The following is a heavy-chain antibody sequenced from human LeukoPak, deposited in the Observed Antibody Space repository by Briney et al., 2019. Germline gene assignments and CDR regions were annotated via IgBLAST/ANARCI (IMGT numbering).Heavy chain of an antibody. CDR2: IIPIFGTA. D-gene: IGHD2-15*01. J-gene: IGHJ4*02. CDR1: GYTFTSYY. V-gene: IGHV1-69*13. Sequence: ASVRVSCKASGYTFTSYYMHWVRQAPGQGLEWMGGIIPIFGTANYAQKFQGRVTITADESTSTAYMELSSLRSEDTAVYYCAREGYCSGGSCYGYFDYWGQGTLVTVSS. CDR3: AREGYCSGGSCYGYFDY.